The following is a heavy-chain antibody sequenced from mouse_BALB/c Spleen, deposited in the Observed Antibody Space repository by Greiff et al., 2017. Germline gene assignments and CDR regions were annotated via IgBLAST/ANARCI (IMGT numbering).Heavy chain of an antibody. CDR3: ARDPAWFAY. J-gene: IGHJ3*01. CDR2: INPSTGYT. Sequence: QVQLQQSGAELVRPGALVKLSCKASGFNIKDYYMHWVKQRPGQGLEWIGYINPSTGYTEYNQKFKDKATLTADKSSSTAYMQLSSLTSEDSAVYYCARDPAWFAYWGQGTLVTVSA. CDR1: GFNIKDYY. V-gene: IGHV1-4*01.